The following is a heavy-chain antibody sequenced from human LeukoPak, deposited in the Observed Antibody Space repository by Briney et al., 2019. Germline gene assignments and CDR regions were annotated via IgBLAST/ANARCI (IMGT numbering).Heavy chain of an antibody. CDR1: GYTFTSYD. Sequence: ASVKVSCKASGYTFTSYDINWVRQATGQGLEWMGWMNPNSGNTGYAQKFQGRVTMTRNTSISTAYMELSSLRSEDTAVYYCARGRGRSGFDLFDYWGQGTLVTVSS. J-gene: IGHJ4*02. V-gene: IGHV1-8*01. CDR2: MNPNSGNT. D-gene: IGHD3-3*01. CDR3: ARGRGRSGFDLFDY.